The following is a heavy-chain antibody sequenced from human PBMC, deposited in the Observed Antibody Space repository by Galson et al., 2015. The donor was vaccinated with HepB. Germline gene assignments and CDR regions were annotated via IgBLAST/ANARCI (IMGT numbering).Heavy chain of an antibody. CDR2: IRSKANSYAT. CDR3: TRHRDIVVVPAVGYYYYYGMDV. CDR1: RFTFSGSA. V-gene: IGHV3-73*01. D-gene: IGHD2-2*01. Sequence: SLRLSCAASRFTFSGSAMHWVRQASGKGLEWVGRIRSKANSYATAYAASVKGRFTISRDDSKNTAYLQMNSLKTEDTAVYYCTRHRDIVVVPAVGYYYYYGMDVWGQGTTVTASS. J-gene: IGHJ6*02.